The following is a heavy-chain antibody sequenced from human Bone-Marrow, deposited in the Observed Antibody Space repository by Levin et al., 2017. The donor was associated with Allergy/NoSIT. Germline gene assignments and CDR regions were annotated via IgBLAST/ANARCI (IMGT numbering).Heavy chain of an antibody. J-gene: IGHJ5*02. D-gene: IGHD2-2*01. CDR1: GFSFSYYW. CDR3: ARGGYCSSTSCPYNWFDP. Sequence: GGSLRLSCAASGFSFSYYWMHWVRQAPGKGLVWVSRINSDGRSTGYADSVKGRFTISRDNAKNTLYMQMNSLRAEDTAVYYCARGGYCSSTSCPYNWFDPWGQGTLVTVSS. V-gene: IGHV3-74*01. CDR2: INSDGRST.